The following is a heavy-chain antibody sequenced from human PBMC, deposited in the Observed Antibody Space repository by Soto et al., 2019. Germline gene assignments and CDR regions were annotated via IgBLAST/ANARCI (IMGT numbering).Heavy chain of an antibody. V-gene: IGHV1-46*01. Sequence: LKVDCKASGYTLTVDYVHRGSKEPRKGLEWMGVIHYSGATPTYAQKFQGRVTMARDTSTSTVYVELSSLTSEDTAVYYCARGEPELATIGILDYWAHGTLVTVS. J-gene: IGHJ4*01. CDR1: GYTLTVDY. CDR2: IHYSGATP. CDR3: ARGEPELATIGILDY. D-gene: IGHD1-26*01.